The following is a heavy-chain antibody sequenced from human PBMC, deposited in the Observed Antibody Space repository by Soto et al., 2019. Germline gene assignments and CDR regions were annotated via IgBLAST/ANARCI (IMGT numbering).Heavy chain of an antibody. V-gene: IGHV4-39*01. CDR3: ARHAERRTDFDY. Sequence: SETLSLTCTVSGGSISSSSYYWGWIRQPPGKGLEWIGSIYYSGSTYYNPSLKSRVTISVDTSKNQFSLKLSSVTAADTAVYYRARHAERRTDFDYWGQGTLVTVSS. CDR1: GGSISSSSYY. D-gene: IGHD1-1*01. J-gene: IGHJ4*02. CDR2: IYYSGST.